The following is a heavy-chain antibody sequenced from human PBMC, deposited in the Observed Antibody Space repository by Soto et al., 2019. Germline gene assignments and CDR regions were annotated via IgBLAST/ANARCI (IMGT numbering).Heavy chain of an antibody. CDR1: GGSFSGYY. CDR2: INHSGST. CDR3: ARGHVKELCHFDY. J-gene: IGHJ4*02. D-gene: IGHD1-7*01. V-gene: IGHV4-34*01. Sequence: PSETLSLTCAVYGGSFSGYYWSWIRQPPGKGLEWIGEINHSGSTNYNPSLKSRVTISVDTSKNQFSLKLSSVTAADTAVYYCARGHVKELCHFDYWGQGTLVTVSS.